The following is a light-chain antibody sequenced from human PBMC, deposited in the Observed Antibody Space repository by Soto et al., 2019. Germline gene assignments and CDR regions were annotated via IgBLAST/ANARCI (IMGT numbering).Light chain of an antibody. J-gene: IGKJ2*01. V-gene: IGKV4-1*01. Sequence: DIVMTQSPDSLAESLGERATINCKSSQSVLDISNNKNYLAWYQQKPRQPPKLLIYWASARESGVPDRFSGSGSGTDFTLTISSLQAEDVAVYYCQQYYRTPPTFGQGTKLEIK. CDR2: WAS. CDR1: QSVLDISNNKNY. CDR3: QQYYRTPPT.